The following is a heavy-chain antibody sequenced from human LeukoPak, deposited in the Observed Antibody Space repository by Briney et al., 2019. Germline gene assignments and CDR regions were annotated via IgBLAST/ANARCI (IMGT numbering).Heavy chain of an antibody. CDR1: GFTFNDYA. V-gene: IGHV3-23*01. J-gene: IGHJ4*02. CDR3: ARRLCRGTPCYYFDY. D-gene: IGHD2-2*01. CDR2: ISGSGADT. Sequence: GGSLRLSCATSGFTFNDYAMNWVRQAPGKGLEWVAGISGSGADTYYADSVKGRLTISRDNSKNTLYLQTDTLRVEDTAVYYCARRLCRGTPCYYFDYWAQGTLVTVSS.